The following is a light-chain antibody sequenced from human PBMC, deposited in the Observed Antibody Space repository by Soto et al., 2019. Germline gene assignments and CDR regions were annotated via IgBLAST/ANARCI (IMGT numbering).Light chain of an antibody. CDR2: GAT. CDR3: QQNNNWPLT. Sequence: ETVMTQSPATLSVSPGERATLSCRAAQSISNNLAWYQQNPGQAPRLLIYGATTRATGIPSRFSGSGSGTEFTLTISSLQSEDFAVYYCQQNNNWPLTFGGGTKVEIK. V-gene: IGKV3-15*01. J-gene: IGKJ4*01. CDR1: QSISNN.